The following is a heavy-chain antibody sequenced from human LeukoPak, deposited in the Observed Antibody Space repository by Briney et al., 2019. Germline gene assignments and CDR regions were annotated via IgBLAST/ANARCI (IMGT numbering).Heavy chain of an antibody. J-gene: IGHJ4*02. D-gene: IGHD1-26*01. CDR2: ISGSGGST. Sequence: GGSLRLSCAASGFTFSSYAMSWVRQAPGKGLEWVPAISGSGGSTYYADSVKGRFTISRDNSKNTLYLQMNSLIAEDTAVYYCAKDPRIIVGANLDYWGQGTLVSV. CDR1: GFTFSSYA. V-gene: IGHV3-23*01. CDR3: AKDPRIIVGANLDY.